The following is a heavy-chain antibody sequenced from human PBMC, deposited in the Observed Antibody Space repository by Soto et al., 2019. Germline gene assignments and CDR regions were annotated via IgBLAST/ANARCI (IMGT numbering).Heavy chain of an antibody. CDR3: ARGRHYGSGSYYSY. CDR2: INHSGST. J-gene: IGHJ4*02. V-gene: IGHV4-34*01. CDR1: GGSFSGYY. Sequence: QVQLQQWGAGLLKPSETLSLTCAVYGGSFSGYYWSGIRQPPGKGLEWIGEINHSGSTNYNPSLKSRVTISVDTSKNQFSLKLSSVTAADTAVYYCARGRHYGSGSYYSYWGQGTLVTVSS. D-gene: IGHD3-10*01.